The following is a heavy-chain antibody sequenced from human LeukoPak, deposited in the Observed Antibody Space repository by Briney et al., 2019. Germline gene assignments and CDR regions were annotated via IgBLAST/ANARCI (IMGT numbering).Heavy chain of an antibody. D-gene: IGHD5/OR15-5a*01. CDR1: GFTFNNDA. CDR2: ISGNGDHT. V-gene: IGHV3-23*01. J-gene: IGHJ4*02. CDR3: AKCLDTRCLQLKGGYFDY. Sequence: GGSLRLSCKASGFTFNNDAMTWCRQAPGKGLEWVSGISGNGDHTYYTDSVKGRFTISRDNSNNTLYLQMNSLRVEETPVYYCAKCLDTRCLQLKGGYFDYWGQGTLVPVSS.